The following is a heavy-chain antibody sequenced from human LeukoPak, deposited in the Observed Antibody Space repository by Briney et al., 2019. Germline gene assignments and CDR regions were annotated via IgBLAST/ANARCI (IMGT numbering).Heavy chain of an antibody. CDR2: IYYSGST. Sequence: SETLSLTCTVSGGSISSYYWSWIRQPPGKGQELNGYIYYSGSTSYNPSLKSRVNISVDTSKNQFSLELSSVTAADTAVYYCARLDPRYYDFWSGYPPVRGMDVWGQGTTVTVSS. V-gene: IGHV4-59*08. CDR3: ARLDPRYYDFWSGYPPVRGMDV. J-gene: IGHJ6*02. CDR1: GGSISSYY. D-gene: IGHD3-3*01.